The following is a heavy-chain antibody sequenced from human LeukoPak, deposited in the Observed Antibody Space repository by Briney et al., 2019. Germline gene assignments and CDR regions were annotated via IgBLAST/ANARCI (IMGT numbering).Heavy chain of an antibody. V-gene: IGHV4-59*12. CDR1: GGSISSYY. CDR2: INHSGST. J-gene: IGHJ4*02. D-gene: IGHD3-22*01. Sequence: SETVSLTCTVSGGSISSYYWSWIRQPPGKGLEWIGEINHSGSTNYNPSLKSRVTISVDTSKNQFSLKLNSVTAADTAVYYCARKAPYYYDGSGPLGTYYFDYWGQGTLVTVSS. CDR3: ARKAPYYYDGSGPLGTYYFDY.